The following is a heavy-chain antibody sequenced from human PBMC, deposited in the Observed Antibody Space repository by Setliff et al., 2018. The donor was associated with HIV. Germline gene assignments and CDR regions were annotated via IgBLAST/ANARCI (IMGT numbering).Heavy chain of an antibody. CDR1: GFTFSSYS. CDR3: AKDIHERSLYSSSWYGVQFDYFDY. CDR2: ISSTSSTI. J-gene: IGHJ4*02. V-gene: IGHV3-48*01. Sequence: PGGSLRLSCAASGFTFSSYSMNWVRQAPGKGLEWVSYISSTSSTIYYADSVKGRFTISRDNSKNTLYLQMNSLRAEDTAVYYCAKDIHERSLYSSSWYGVQFDYFDYWGQGTLVTVSS. D-gene: IGHD6-13*01.